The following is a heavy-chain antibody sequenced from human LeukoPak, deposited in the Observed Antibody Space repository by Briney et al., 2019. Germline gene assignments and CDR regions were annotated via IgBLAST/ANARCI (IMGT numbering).Heavy chain of an antibody. CDR1: GFTFRSYW. D-gene: IGHD6-6*01. V-gene: IGHV3-7*05. Sequence: GGSLRLSCAASGFTFRSYWMTWVRPALGKGLERVANIKQDGGEKYYVDSVKGRFSISRDNVKNSLYLQMNSLRAEDTAVYYCATALFIAAHFDFWGQGTLVTVSS. CDR3: ATALFIAAHFDF. CDR2: IKQDGGEK. J-gene: IGHJ4*02.